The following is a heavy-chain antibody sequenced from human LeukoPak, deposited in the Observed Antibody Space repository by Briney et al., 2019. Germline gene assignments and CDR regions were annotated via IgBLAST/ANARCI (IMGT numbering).Heavy chain of an antibody. D-gene: IGHD3-22*01. J-gene: IGHJ3*01. Sequence: GGSLRLSCAASGFTFSSYAMSWVRQAPGKGLEWVSLISGAGSTYYADSVKGRFTISRHNSNTLYLQMNSLKPEDTAVYYCTRIRLDYSETRIDSFDVWGQGTMVTVS. CDR3: TRIRLDYSETRIDSFDV. CDR2: ISGAGST. V-gene: IGHV3-53*04. CDR1: GFTFSSYA.